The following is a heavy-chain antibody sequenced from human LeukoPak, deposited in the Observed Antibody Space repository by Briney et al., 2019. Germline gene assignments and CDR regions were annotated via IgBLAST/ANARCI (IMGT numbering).Heavy chain of an antibody. V-gene: IGHV4-39*01. CDR2: IDYSGNT. CDR3: ARLDYGDYGGFGY. Sequence: PSETLSLTCTVSGGSISSSSYYWGWIRQPPGKGLEWIGTIDYSGNTYYNPSLKSRVIISIDTSKNQFSLKVSSVTAADTAVYCCARLDYGDYGGFGYWGQGTLVTVSS. D-gene: IGHD4-17*01. CDR1: GGSISSSSYY. J-gene: IGHJ4*02.